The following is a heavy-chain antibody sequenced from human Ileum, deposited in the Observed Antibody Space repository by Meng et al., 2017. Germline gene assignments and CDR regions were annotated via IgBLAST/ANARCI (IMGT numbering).Heavy chain of an antibody. CDR3: AREAHLAAFGH. CDR1: GDSLFNNSAT. D-gene: IGHD6-25*01. CDR2: TYYRSKWYN. Sequence: VQHSGPGVVKPSPSLSLSLAISGDSLFNNSATWNCVRQSPSRGLEWMGRTYYRSKWYNDYALSVNSRITVNPDTSKNQISLQLNSVTPDDTAVYYCAREAHLAAFGHWGQGTLVTVSS. V-gene: IGHV6-1*01. J-gene: IGHJ4*02.